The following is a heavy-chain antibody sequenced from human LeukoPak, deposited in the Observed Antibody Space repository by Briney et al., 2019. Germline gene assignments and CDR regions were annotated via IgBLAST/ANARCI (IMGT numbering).Heavy chain of an antibody. V-gene: IGHV3-30*01. J-gene: IGHJ4*02. CDR1: GFTFSSYA. D-gene: IGHD3-16*01. CDR2: ISYDGSNK. CDR3: ATTPEWGAYYLDY. Sequence: GGSLRLSCAASGFTFSSYAMHWVRQAPGKGLEWVAVISYDGSNKYYADSVKGRFTISRDNSKNTLYLQMNSLRAEDTAVYYCATTPEWGAYYLDYWGQGTLVTVSS.